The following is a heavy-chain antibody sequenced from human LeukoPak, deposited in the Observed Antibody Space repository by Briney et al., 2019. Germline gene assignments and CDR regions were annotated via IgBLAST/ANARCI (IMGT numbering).Heavy chain of an antibody. J-gene: IGHJ6*03. V-gene: IGHV3-20*04. CDR2: INWSGGST. Sequence: GGSLRLSCAASGFTFEDYGMSWVRQAPGKGLEWVSGINWSGGSTAYADSVKGRFTISRDNAKNSLYLQMNSLRAEDTALYYCARTYHFDSSGYYREGHYYYYFMDVWGKGTTVTVSS. CDR3: ARTYHFDSSGYYREGHYYYYFMDV. D-gene: IGHD3-22*01. CDR1: GFTFEDYG.